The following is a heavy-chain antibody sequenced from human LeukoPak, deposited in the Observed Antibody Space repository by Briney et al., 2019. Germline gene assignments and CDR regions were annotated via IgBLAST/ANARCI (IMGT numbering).Heavy chain of an antibody. Sequence: PGGSLRLSCAASGFTFSSYSMNWVRQAPGKGLEWVSSISSSSSYIYYADSVKGRFTISRDNAKNSLYLQMNSLRAEDTAVYYCTRPIYCSGGSCYASPWFDPWGQGTLVTVSS. CDR1: GFTFSSYS. CDR3: TRPIYCSGGSCYASPWFDP. V-gene: IGHV3-21*01. D-gene: IGHD2-15*01. J-gene: IGHJ5*02. CDR2: ISSSSSYI.